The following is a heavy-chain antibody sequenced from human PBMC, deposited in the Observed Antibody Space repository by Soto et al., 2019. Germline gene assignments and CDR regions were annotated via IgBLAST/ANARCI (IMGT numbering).Heavy chain of an antibody. D-gene: IGHD5-18*01. Sequence: PXETLSLTCAVDGGSFSGYYWSWIRQPPGKGLEWIGEINHSGSTNYNPSPKSRVTISVETSKNQFSLKLSSVTAADTVVYYCARDIAGYSYGPGFDYWGQGNLVTVSS. V-gene: IGHV4-34*01. CDR3: ARDIAGYSYGPGFDY. CDR2: INHSGST. CDR1: GGSFSGYY. J-gene: IGHJ4*02.